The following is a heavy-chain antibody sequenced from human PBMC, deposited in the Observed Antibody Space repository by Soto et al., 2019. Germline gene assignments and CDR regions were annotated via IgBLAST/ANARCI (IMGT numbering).Heavy chain of an antibody. CDR2: INPSGGST. CDR3: ARWAPTVSWDYYYGMDV. CDR1: GYTFTSYY. V-gene: IGHV1-46*01. D-gene: IGHD3-16*01. Sequence: GASVKVSCKASGYTFTSYYMHWVRQAPGQGLEWMGIINPSGGSTSYAQKFQGRVTMTRDTSTSTVYMELSSLRSEDTAVYYCARWAPTVSWDYYYGMDVWGQGTTVTVSS. J-gene: IGHJ6*02.